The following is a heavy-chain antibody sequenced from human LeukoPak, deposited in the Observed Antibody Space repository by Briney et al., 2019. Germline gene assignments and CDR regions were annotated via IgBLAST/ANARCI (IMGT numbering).Heavy chain of an antibody. CDR1: GCTFSSYW. CDR3: ARGKIFGVS. J-gene: IGHJ5*02. V-gene: IGHV3-7*01. CDR2: IKQDGSEK. Sequence: PGGSLRLSCAASGCTFSSYWMSWVRQAPGKGLEWVANIKQDGSEKYYVDSVKGRFTISRDNAKNSLYLQMNSLRAEDTAVYYCARGKIFGVSWGQGTLVTVSS. D-gene: IGHD3-3*01.